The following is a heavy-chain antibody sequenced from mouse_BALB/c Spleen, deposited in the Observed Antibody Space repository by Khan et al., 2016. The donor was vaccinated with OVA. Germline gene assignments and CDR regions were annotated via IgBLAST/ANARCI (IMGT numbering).Heavy chain of an antibody. J-gene: IGHJ3*01. D-gene: IGHD1-1*01. V-gene: IGHV1-4*01. CDR2: INPSSGYN. CDR1: GYIFTSYM. CDR3: TRGGYGSLGY. Sequence: QVRLQQSGAELARPGASVKMSCKASGYIFTSYMMHWVKQRPGQGLEWIGDINPSSGYNNYNQKFKDKATLTADKSSSTAYMQLSSLTSEDSAVYYCTRGGYGSLGYWGQGTLVTVSA.